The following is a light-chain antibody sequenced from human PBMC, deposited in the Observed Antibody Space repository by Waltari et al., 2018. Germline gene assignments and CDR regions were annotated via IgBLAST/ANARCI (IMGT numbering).Light chain of an antibody. Sequence: HSVLTQPPSVSGAPGQTVSISCTGSISNIGAGYGVHWYQLSPGSAPKLHIYDNNRRPSGVPDRFSGSKSGTSASLAITGLQPEDEADYYCQSVDSDKTGSKVLGGGTKVTVL. CDR2: DNN. CDR3: QSVDSDKTGSKV. V-gene: IGLV1-40*01. CDR1: ISNIGAGYG. J-gene: IGLJ2*01.